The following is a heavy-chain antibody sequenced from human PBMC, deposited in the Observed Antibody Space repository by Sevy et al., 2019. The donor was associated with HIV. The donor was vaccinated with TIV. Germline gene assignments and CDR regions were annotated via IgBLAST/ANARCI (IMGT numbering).Heavy chain of an antibody. CDR1: GFSFTAYA. Sequence: GESLKISCAASGFSFTAYAIHWVRQAPGKGLEWLAVITNDGTNKFYADSVKGRFTVSRDNSRNTRSLQMDSLSTEDTAIYYCAKAGDLGPFDFWGLGTRVTVSS. J-gene: IGHJ4*02. D-gene: IGHD3-16*01. CDR3: AKAGDLGPFDF. CDR2: ITNDGTNK. V-gene: IGHV3-30*18.